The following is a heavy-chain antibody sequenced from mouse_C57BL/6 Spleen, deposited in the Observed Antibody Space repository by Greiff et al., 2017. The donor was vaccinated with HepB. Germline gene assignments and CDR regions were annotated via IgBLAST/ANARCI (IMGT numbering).Heavy chain of an antibody. CDR2: IHPNSGST. D-gene: IGHD2-1*01. V-gene: IGHV1-64*01. Sequence: VQLQQPGAELVKPGASVKLSCKASGYTFTSYWMHWVKQRPGQGLEWIGMIHPNSGSTNYNEKFKSKATLTVDKSSSTAYMQLSSLTSEDSAVYYCARAGYYGPYFDYWGQGTTLTVSS. CDR1: GYTFTSYW. J-gene: IGHJ2*01. CDR3: ARAGYYGPYFDY.